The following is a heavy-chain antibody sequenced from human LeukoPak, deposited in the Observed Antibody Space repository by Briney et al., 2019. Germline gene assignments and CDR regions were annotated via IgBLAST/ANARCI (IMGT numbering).Heavy chain of an antibody. J-gene: IGHJ4*02. V-gene: IGHV1-2*02. CDR2: INPNSGGT. CDR1: GYTFTGYY. Sequence: ASVKVSCKASGYTFTGYYMHWVRQAPGQGLEWMGWINPNSGGTNYAQKFQGRVTMTRDTSISIAYMELSRLRSDDTAVYYCARQRQRGYSGYDNDYWGQGTLVTVSS. CDR3: ARQRQRGYSGYDNDY. D-gene: IGHD5-12*01.